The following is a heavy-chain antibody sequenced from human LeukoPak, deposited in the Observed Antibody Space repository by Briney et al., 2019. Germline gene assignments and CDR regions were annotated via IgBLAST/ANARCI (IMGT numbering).Heavy chain of an antibody. CDR1: GFTFSSYA. CDR2: ISSSGDST. V-gene: IGHV3-23*01. CDR3: ARQLGYCSGGSCYFDF. D-gene: IGHD2-15*01. J-gene: IGHJ4*02. Sequence: GGSLRLSCAASGFTFSSYAMSWVRQVPGEGPEWVSAISSSGDSTYSADSVKGRFTISRDSSSNTLYLQLNSLRVEDTAVYYCARQLGYCSGGSCYFDFWGQGTLVTVAS.